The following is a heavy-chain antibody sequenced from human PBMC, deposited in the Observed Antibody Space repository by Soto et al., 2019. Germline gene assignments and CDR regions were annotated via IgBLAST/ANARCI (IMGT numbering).Heavy chain of an antibody. J-gene: IGHJ4*02. D-gene: IGHD2-8*01. CDR3: AKERDNGADRYYFDD. CDR2: ISGRGDST. CDR1: GXTFSTYC. Sequence: GSLRLSCAASGXTFSTYCMHWVRQAPGKGLEWVSAISGRGDSTYYADSVKGLFTISRDQSKKNLYLQMHSMRAEDTAVYFCAKERDNGADRYYFDDWGQGTLGTVSS. V-gene: IGHV3-23*01.